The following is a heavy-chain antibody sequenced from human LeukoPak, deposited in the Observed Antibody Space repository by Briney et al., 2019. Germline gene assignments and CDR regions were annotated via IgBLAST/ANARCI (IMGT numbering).Heavy chain of an antibody. CDR1: GGSISSYY. CDR3: ARVRSSYYFDY. D-gene: IGHD6-6*01. CDR2: IYYSGST. Sequence: SETLSLTCTVSGGSISSYYWSWIRQPPGKGLVWIGYIYYSGSTNYNPSPKSRVTISVDTSKNQFCLKLSSVTAADTAVYYCARVRSSYYFDYWGQGTLVTVSS. J-gene: IGHJ4*02. V-gene: IGHV4-59*08.